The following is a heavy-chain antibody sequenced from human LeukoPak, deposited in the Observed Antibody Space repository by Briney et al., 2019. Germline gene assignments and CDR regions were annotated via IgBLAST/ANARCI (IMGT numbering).Heavy chain of an antibody. V-gene: IGHV4-39*02. Sequence: SEALSLTCTVSGGSISSSSYYWGWIRQPPGKGLEWIGSIYYSGSTYYNPSLKSRVTISVDTSKNQFSLKLSSVTAADTAVYYCARDPRFSGYVDYWGQGTLVTVSS. J-gene: IGHJ4*02. CDR2: IYYSGST. CDR1: GGSISSSSYY. CDR3: ARDPRFSGYVDY.